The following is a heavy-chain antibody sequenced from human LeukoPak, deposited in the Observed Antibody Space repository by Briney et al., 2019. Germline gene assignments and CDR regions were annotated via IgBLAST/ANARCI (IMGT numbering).Heavy chain of an antibody. D-gene: IGHD2-15*01. CDR3: AKGTSSSCYSAPNY. V-gene: IGHV1-69*13. Sequence: ASVKVSCKASGGTFISYAISWVRQAPGQGLEWMGGIIPIFGTANYAQKFQGRVTITADESTSTAYMELSSLRAEDTAVYYCAKGTSSSCYSAPNYWGQGTLVTVSS. J-gene: IGHJ4*02. CDR1: GGTFISYA. CDR2: IIPIFGTA.